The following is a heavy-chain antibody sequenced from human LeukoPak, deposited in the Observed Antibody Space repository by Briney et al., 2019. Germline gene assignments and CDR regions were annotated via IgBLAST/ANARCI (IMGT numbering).Heavy chain of an antibody. J-gene: IGHJ4*02. CDR1: GGSISSSSSY. D-gene: IGHD6-13*01. V-gene: IGHV4-39*07. Sequence: SETLSLTCTVSGGSISSSSSYWGWIRQPPGKGLEWIGSIYYSGSTYYNPSLKSRVTISVDTSKNQFSLKLSSVTAADTVLYYCARGGSSWYSYNFWGQGTLVTVSS. CDR2: IYYSGST. CDR3: ARGGSSWYSYNF.